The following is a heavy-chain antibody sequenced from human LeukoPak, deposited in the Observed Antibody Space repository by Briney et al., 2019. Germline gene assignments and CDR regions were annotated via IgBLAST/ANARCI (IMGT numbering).Heavy chain of an antibody. Sequence: SGTLSLTCAVSGGSTSSSNWWSWVRQPPGKGLEWIGEIYHSGSTNYNPSLKSRVTISVDKSKNQFSLKLSSVTAADTAVYYCARDANAGYSSSGGYYFDYWGQGTLVTVSS. CDR3: ARDANAGYSSSGGYYFDY. D-gene: IGHD6-13*01. CDR1: GGSTSSSNW. CDR2: IYHSGST. V-gene: IGHV4-4*02. J-gene: IGHJ4*02.